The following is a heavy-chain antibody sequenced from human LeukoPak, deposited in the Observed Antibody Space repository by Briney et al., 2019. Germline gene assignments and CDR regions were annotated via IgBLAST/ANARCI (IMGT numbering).Heavy chain of an antibody. D-gene: IGHD1-1*01. Sequence: GGSLRLSCAASGFTFSTYAMSWVRQAPGGGLEGGSAIDGSGRYTYYTDSVKGRFTISRDNDKNTLYLQLNSLRIEDTAVYYCATYGTTGGNRFDPWGQGTLVTVSS. CDR1: GFTFSTYA. V-gene: IGHV3-23*01. CDR2: IDGSGRYT. CDR3: ATYGTTGGNRFDP. J-gene: IGHJ5*02.